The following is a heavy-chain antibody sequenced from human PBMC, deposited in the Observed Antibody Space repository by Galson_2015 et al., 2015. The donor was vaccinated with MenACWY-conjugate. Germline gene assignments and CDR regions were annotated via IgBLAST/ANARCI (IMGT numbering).Heavy chain of an antibody. V-gene: IGHV3-48*03. J-gene: IGHJ6*03. D-gene: IGHD5-18*01. CDR1: GFTFTGYE. CDR3: ARVGTWIHQYFYYMDV. CDR2: ISKSGSPI. Sequence: SLRLSCAASGFTFTGYEFNWVRQAPGKGLEWLSYISKSGSPIFYADSVKGRFPISRDNTKKSLFLQMNSLRAGDTGVYYCARVGTWIHQYFYYMDVWGKGTTVTVSS.